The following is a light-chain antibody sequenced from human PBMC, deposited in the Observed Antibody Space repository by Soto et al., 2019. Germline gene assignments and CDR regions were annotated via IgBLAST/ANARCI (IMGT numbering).Light chain of an antibody. CDR3: CSYVGSSIVM. V-gene: IGLV2-23*02. J-gene: IGLJ3*02. CDR1: SSDVGSYNL. Sequence: QSVLTQPASVSGSPGQSITISCTGTSSDVGSYNLVSWYQQLPGKAPKLIIYEVNERPSGISDRFSGSKSGNTASLTISGFQGEDEADCYCCSYVGSSIVMFGGGTKVTVL. CDR2: EVN.